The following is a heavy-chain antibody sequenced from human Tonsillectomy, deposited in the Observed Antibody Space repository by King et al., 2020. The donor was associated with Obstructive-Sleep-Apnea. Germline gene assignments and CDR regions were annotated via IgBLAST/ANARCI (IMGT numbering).Heavy chain of an antibody. D-gene: IGHD3-22*01. CDR3: ARGGSSGYYRDPFDY. Sequence: VQLQESGPGLVKPSETLSLTCTVSGGSIRSYYWSWIRQPPGKGLEWIGYIFYSGSTNCNPSLKSRVTISVDTSKNQFSLKLSSVTAADTAVYYCARGGSSGYYRDPFDYWGQGTLVTVSS. CDR2: IFYSGST. CDR1: GGSIRSYY. V-gene: IGHV4-59*01. J-gene: IGHJ4*02.